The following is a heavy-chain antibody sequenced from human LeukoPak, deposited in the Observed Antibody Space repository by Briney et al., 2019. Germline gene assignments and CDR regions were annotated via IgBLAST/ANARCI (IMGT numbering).Heavy chain of an antibody. J-gene: IGHJ4*02. CDR3: ARDREVRGVIIVY. V-gene: IGHV3-7*01. CDR2: IKQDGSEK. D-gene: IGHD3-10*01. Sequence: GGSLRLSCAASGFTFSSYWMSWIRQAPGKGLEWVADIKQDGSEKYYVDSVKGRSAISRDNAKNSLYLQMNSLRAEDTAVYYCARDREVRGVIIVYWGQETLVTVSS. CDR1: GFTFSSYW.